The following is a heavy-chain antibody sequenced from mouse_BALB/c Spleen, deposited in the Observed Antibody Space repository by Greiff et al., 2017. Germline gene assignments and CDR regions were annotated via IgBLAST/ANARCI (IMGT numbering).Heavy chain of an antibody. V-gene: IGHV1S56*01. CDR2: IYPGNVNT. CDR1: GYTFTSYY. CDR3: ARNTAEGLDY. D-gene: IGHD1-2*01. Sequence: QVQLQQSGPELVKPGASVRISCKASGYTFTSYYIHWVKQRPGQGLEWIGWIYPGNVNTKYNEKFKGKATLTADKSSSTAYMQLSSLTSEDSAVYFCARNTAEGLDYWGQGTTRTVSS. J-gene: IGHJ2*01.